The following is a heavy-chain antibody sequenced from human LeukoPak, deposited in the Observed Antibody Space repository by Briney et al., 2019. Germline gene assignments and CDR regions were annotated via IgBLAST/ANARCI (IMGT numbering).Heavy chain of an antibody. Sequence: GGSLRLSCAASGFTFSSYSMNWVRQAPGKGLEWVTSISSGSSYIYYADSVKGRFTISRDNAKNSLYLQMNSLRAEDTAVYYCARAVSVSSYYFDCWGQGTLVTVSS. J-gene: IGHJ4*02. CDR3: ARAVSVSSYYFDC. V-gene: IGHV3-21*04. CDR2: ISSGSSYI. D-gene: IGHD5/OR15-5a*01. CDR1: GFTFSSYS.